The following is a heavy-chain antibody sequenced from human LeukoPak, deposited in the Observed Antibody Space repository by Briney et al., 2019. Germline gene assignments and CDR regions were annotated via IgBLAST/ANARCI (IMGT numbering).Heavy chain of an antibody. J-gene: IGHJ4*02. CDR2: ISASGNT. CDR1: GGSISNYY. Sequence: SETLSLTCTVSGGSISNYYWSWIRQPAGKGLEWIGRISASGNTNYNPSLKSRVTMSVDTSMNLFALKLSSVTAADTAVCYCARQGVATAIDYWGQGTLVTVSS. V-gene: IGHV4-4*07. CDR3: ARQGVATAIDY. D-gene: IGHD2-21*02.